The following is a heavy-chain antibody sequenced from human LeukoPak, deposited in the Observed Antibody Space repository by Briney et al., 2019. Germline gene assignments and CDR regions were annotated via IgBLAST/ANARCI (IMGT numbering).Heavy chain of an antibody. D-gene: IGHD2-15*01. J-gene: IGHJ3*02. CDR2: FDPEDGET. V-gene: IGHV1-24*01. CDR3: ATLYCSGGSCYPGAFDI. CDR1: GYTLTELS. Sequence: ASVKVSCKVSGYTLTELSMHWVRQAPGKGLEWMGGFDPEDGETIYAQKFQGRVTMTEDTSTDTAYMELSSLRSEDTAVYYCATLYCSGGSCYPGAFDIRGQGTMVTVSS.